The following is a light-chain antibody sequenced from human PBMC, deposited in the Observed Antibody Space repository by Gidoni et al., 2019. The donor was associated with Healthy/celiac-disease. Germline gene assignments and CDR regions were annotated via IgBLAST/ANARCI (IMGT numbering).Light chain of an antibody. CDR1: SSNIGSNT. J-gene: IGLJ2*01. Sequence: QSVLTQPPSASGTPGQRVTISCSGSSSNIGSNTVNWYKQRPGTAPKLLSYSNNQRPSGVPDRFSGSKSGTSASLAISGLQSEDEADYDCAAWDDSLNGPEVVFGGGTKLTVL. CDR2: SNN. V-gene: IGLV1-44*01. CDR3: AAWDDSLNGPEVV.